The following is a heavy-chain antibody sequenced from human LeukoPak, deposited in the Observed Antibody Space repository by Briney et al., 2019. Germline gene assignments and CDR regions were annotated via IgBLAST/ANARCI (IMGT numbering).Heavy chain of an antibody. Sequence: PGGSLRLSCAASGFTFSSYAMHWVRQAPGKGLEHVSAITINGVSTYYADSVKGRFTISRDNSKNTLYLQMSSLRAEDTAVYFCVKGRPVSSGWHPGDYWGQGTLVTVSS. D-gene: IGHD6-25*01. V-gene: IGHV3-64D*06. CDR2: ITINGVST. J-gene: IGHJ4*02. CDR3: VKGRPVSSGWHPGDY. CDR1: GFTFSSYA.